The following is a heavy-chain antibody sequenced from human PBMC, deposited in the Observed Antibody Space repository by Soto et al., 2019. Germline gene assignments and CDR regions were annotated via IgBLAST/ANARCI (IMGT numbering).Heavy chain of an antibody. Sequence: SETLSLTCGVSGYSISSGYYWGWIRQPPGKGLEWIGSIYHSGSTYFNPSLKTRVTISGDTSKNQFSLRLTSVTAADTAVYYCAGSGEAYFWSVDYWGQGTLVTVCS. J-gene: IGHJ4*02. CDR3: AGSGEAYFWSVDY. CDR1: GYSISSGYY. CDR2: IYHSGST. D-gene: IGHD3-3*01. V-gene: IGHV4-38-2*01.